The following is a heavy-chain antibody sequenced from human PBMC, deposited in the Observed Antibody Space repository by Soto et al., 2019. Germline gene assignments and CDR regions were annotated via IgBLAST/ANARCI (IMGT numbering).Heavy chain of an antibody. Sequence: PGGSLRLSCAASGFIVSSSYMTWVRQAPGRGLEWVSVISSGDDTYYADSVRGRFTISRDNSKNSLSLRMNSLRDEDTAVYFCAKRSPYSSGWYSPIFDYWGQGALVTVSS. CDR2: ISSGDDT. CDR3: AKRSPYSSGWYSPIFDY. V-gene: IGHV3-53*01. D-gene: IGHD6-13*01. CDR1: GFIVSSSY. J-gene: IGHJ4*02.